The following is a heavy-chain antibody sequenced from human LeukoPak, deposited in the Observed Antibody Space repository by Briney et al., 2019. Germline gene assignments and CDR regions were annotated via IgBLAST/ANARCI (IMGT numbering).Heavy chain of an antibody. V-gene: IGHV3-49*03. Sequence: GGSLRLSCTASGFSFGDYLMSWFRQAPGKGLEWIGFISGGTTEYAASVKCRFAISRDDSTSIAYLQMTSLTTEDTAVYYCSRGSGWLSVYWGQGTLVTVSS. CDR2: ISGGTT. J-gene: IGHJ4*02. CDR1: GFSFGDYL. D-gene: IGHD6-19*01. CDR3: SRGSGWLSVY.